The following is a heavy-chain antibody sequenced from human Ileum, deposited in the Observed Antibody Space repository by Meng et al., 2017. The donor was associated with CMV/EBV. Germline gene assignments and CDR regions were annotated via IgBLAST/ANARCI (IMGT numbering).Heavy chain of an antibody. V-gene: IGHV4-4*07. CDR3: AREENTVNQFEY. J-gene: IGHJ4*02. D-gene: IGHD4-17*01. Sequence: VHSLGSAPRLSTPSETLSLTCAVSGGSISTYYWTWVRQPAGKGLEWIGRINAGGSTNDNPSLKSRVTMSVDTSKNQFSLKVTSVTAADTAVYYCAREENTVNQFEYWGQGTLVTVSS. CDR1: GGSISTYY. CDR2: INAGGST.